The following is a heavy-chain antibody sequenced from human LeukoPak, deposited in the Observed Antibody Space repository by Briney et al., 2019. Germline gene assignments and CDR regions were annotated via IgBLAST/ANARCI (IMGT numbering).Heavy chain of an antibody. CDR3: ARDLARGGS. CDR1: GYTFTSYY. CDR2: INPSGGGT. V-gene: IGHV1-46*01. D-gene: IGHD3-10*01. J-gene: IGHJ4*02. Sequence: ASVKVSCKASGYTFTSYYMHWVRQAPGQELEWMGRINPSGGGTSYAQNFQGRVTMTRDTSTSTVYMELSTLRSEDTAKYYCARDLARGGSWGQGTLVIVSS.